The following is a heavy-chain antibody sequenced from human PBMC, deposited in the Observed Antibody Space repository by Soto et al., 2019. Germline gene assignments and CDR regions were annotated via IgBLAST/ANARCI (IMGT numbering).Heavy chain of an antibody. J-gene: IGHJ6*02. CDR3: ARDRASGMATIPSSGMVV. CDR1: GYTFTSYG. D-gene: IGHD5-12*01. V-gene: IGHV1-18*01. CDR2: ISAYNGNT. Sequence: PSVKVSCKASGYTFTSYGISWVRQAPGQGLEWMGWISAYNGNTNYAQKLQGRVTMTTDTSTSTAYMELRSLRSDDTAVYYCARDRASGMATIPSSGMVVWGQGTTVTVS.